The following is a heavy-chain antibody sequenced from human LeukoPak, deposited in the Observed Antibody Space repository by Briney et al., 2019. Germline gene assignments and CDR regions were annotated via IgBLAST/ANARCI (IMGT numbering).Heavy chain of an antibody. CDR3: ARDRVLQRKGVYFDY. Sequence: SGGSLRLSCVVSGFTFSHFRMSWVRQAPGKGLEWVANINQDGSEKIYVDSVKGRFTISRDNAKKSLYLQMNSLRAEDTAVYYCARDRVLQRKGVYFDYWGQGTLVTVSS. CDR2: INQDGSEK. J-gene: IGHJ4*02. CDR1: GFTFSHFR. V-gene: IGHV3-7*01. D-gene: IGHD3-10*01.